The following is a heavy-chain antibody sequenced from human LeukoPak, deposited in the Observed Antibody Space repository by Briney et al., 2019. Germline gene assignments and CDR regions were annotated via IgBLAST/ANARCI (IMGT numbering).Heavy chain of an antibody. CDR1: GGSFSGYY. D-gene: IGHD6-13*01. Sequence: SETLSLTCAVYGGSFSGYYWSWIRQPPGKGLEWIGEINHSGSTNYNPSLKSRVTISVDTSKNQFSLKLSSVTAADTAVYYCARRPSSSWSSYYYYMDVWGKGTTVTVSS. CDR2: INHSGST. CDR3: ARRPSSSWSSYYYYMDV. J-gene: IGHJ6*03. V-gene: IGHV4-34*01.